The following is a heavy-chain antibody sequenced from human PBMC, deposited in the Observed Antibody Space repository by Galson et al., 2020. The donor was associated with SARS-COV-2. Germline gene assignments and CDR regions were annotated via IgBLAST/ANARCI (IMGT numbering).Heavy chain of an antibody. D-gene: IGHD2-21*01. CDR1: GFTFSSFA. J-gene: IGHJ4*02. V-gene: IGHV3-23*01. CDR3: ARSNVDKRAFDY. Sequence: GGSLRLSCAASGFTFSSFAMSWVRQAPGKGLEWVSTISGSTRSTYYADSVKGRFTISRDNSKNTLYLEMNSLRAEDTAVYYCARSNVDKRAFDYWGQGTLVTVSS. CDR2: ISGSTRST.